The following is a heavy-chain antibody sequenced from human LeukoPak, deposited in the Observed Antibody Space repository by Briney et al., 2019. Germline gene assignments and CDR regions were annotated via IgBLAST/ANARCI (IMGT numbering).Heavy chain of an antibody. J-gene: IGHJ5*02. D-gene: IGHD3-22*01. CDR3: ARVSQYYDSSGYYLGWFDP. CDR2: ISDSGGRT. Sequence: GGSLRLSCAASGFPFSGYAMSWVRQAPGKGLEWVSVISDSGGRTYSAASVKGRFTISRDNSMDTLYLQMNSLRAEDTAVYYCARVSQYYDSSGYYLGWFDPWGQGTLVTVSS. CDR1: GFPFSGYA. V-gene: IGHV3-23*01.